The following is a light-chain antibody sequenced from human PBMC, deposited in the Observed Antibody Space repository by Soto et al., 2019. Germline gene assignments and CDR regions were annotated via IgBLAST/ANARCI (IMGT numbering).Light chain of an antibody. J-gene: IGKJ4*01. CDR2: GAS. Sequence: VMTQYPATLSVSPGEGAALSCRASQSISSYLAWYQQKPGQAPRLLTYGASTRATDIPARFSGSGSGTDFTLTISSLEPEDFGVYYCQQLRNWPPVTFGGGTKVDI. CDR3: QQLRNWPPVT. V-gene: IGKV3-11*01. CDR1: QSISSY.